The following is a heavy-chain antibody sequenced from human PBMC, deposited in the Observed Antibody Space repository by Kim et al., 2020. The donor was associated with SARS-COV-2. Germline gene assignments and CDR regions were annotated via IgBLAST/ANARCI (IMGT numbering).Heavy chain of an antibody. V-gene: IGHV4-59*13. D-gene: IGHD1-26*01. CDR2: IYYSGST. Sequence: SETLSLTCTVSGGSISSYYWSWIRQPPGKGLEWIGYIYYSGSTNYNPSLKSRVTISVDTSKNQFSLKLSSVTAADTAVYYCASTPPGGRWELLWYFDYWGQGTLVTVSS. CDR1: GGSISSYY. J-gene: IGHJ4*02. CDR3: ASTPPGGRWELLWYFDY.